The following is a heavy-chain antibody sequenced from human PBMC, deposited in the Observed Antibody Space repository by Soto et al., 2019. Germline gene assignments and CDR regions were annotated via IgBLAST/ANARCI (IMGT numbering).Heavy chain of an antibody. J-gene: IGHJ6*02. CDR2: ISYDGSNK. CDR1: GFSFSSYG. CDR3: AKDAVVGATPAREPGMDV. V-gene: IGHV3-30*18. Sequence: QVQLVESGGGVVQPGRSMRLSCAASGFSFSSYGMHWVRQGPGKGLEWVAVISYDGSNKYYADSVKGRFTISRDNSKNTLYLQMNSLRAEDTAVYYCAKDAVVGATPAREPGMDVWGQGTTVTVSS. D-gene: IGHD2-15*01.